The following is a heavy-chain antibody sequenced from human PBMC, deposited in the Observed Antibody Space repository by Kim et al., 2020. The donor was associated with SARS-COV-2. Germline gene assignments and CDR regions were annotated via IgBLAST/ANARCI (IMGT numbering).Heavy chain of an antibody. CDR1: GFTFSRFA. CDR2: ISDSGVRT. CDR3: EASDY. Sequence: GGSLRLSCAASGFTFSRFAMSWARQAPGKGLEWVSTISDSGVRTHYADSVKGRFTISRDNSRSTLFLQMDSPRAEDTAVYYCEASDYWGQGSLVTVPA. J-gene: IGHJ4*02. V-gene: IGHV3-23*01.